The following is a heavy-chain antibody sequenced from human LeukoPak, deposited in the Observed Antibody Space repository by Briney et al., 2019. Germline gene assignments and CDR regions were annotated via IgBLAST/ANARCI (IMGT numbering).Heavy chain of an antibody. D-gene: IGHD4-17*01. CDR3: ARDQDAYGDYRWEPLSFDY. J-gene: IGHJ4*02. Sequence: GASVKVSCKASGYTFTSYGISWVRQAPGQGLEWMGWISAYNGNTNYAQKLQGRVTMTTDTSTSTAYMELRSLRSDDTAVYYCARDQDAYGDYRWEPLSFDYWGQGTLVTVSS. CDR2: ISAYNGNT. V-gene: IGHV1-18*01. CDR1: GYTFTSYG.